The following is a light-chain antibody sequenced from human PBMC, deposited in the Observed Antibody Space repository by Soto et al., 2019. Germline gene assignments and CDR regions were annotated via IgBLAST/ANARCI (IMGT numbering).Light chain of an antibody. V-gene: IGKV3-20*01. J-gene: IGKJ1*01. CDR3: QQYGSSPRT. CDR1: QSVSNNY. CDR2: GAS. Sequence: EIVLTQSPGTLSLSPGERATLSCRASQSVSNNYLAWYQQKPGQAPRLLIYGASGRATGIPDRFSGSGSGTDFILTFSRLEPEDFVVYYCQQYGSSPRTFGQGTKVEIK.